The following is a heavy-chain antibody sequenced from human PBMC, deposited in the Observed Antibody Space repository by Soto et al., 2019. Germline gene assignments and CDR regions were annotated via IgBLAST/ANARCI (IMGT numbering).Heavy chain of an antibody. V-gene: IGHV3-21*01. CDR3: ARDILPDFWSGYSDY. D-gene: IGHD3-3*01. CDR1: GFTFSSYS. CDR2: ISSSSSYI. Sequence: EVQLVESGGGLVKPGGSLRLSCAASGFTFSSYSMNWVRQAPGKGLEWVSSISSSSSYIYYADSVKGRFTISRDNAKNSLYLQMNSLRAEDTAVYYCARDILPDFWSGYSDYWGQGTLVTVSS. J-gene: IGHJ4*02.